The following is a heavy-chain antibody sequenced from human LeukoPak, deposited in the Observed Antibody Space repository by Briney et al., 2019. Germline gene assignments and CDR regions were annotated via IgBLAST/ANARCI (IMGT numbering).Heavy chain of an antibody. J-gene: IGHJ4*02. CDR3: ARDLIVPDAMTGSGSYSTDY. CDR2: INHSGST. V-gene: IGHV4-34*01. Sequence: SETLSLTCAVYGGSFSGYYWSWIRQPPGKGLEWIGEINHSGSTNYNPSLKSRVTISVDTSKNQFSLKLSSVTAADTAVYYCARDLIVPDAMTGSGSYSTDYWGQGTLATVSS. D-gene: IGHD3-10*01. CDR1: GGSFSGYY.